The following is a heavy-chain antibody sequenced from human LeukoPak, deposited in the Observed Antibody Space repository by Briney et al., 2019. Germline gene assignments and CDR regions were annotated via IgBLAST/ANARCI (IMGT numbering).Heavy chain of an antibody. J-gene: IGHJ4*02. V-gene: IGHV3-9*01. CDR2: ITWNSGSI. CDR3: ASKKWELLGSIDY. Sequence: GGSLRLSCAASGFIFDNYAMHWVRQAPGKGLEWVSGITWNSGSIDYADSVKGRFTISRDNAKNSVYLQMNSLRAEDTAVYYCASKKWELLGSIDYWGQGTLVTVSS. D-gene: IGHD1-26*01. CDR1: GFIFDNYA.